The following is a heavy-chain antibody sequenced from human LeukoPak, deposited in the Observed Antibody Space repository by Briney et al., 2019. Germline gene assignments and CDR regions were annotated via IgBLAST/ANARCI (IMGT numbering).Heavy chain of an antibody. CDR1: GFTFSSYW. CDR2: INSDGSST. J-gene: IGHJ3*02. V-gene: IGHV3-74*01. CDR3: ARGRVLRFLEWLSGGGAFDI. D-gene: IGHD3-3*01. Sequence: PGGSLRLSCAASGFTFSSYWMHWVRQAPGKGLVWVSRINSDGSSTSYADSVKGRFTISRDNAKNTLYPQMNSLRAEDTAVYYCARGRVLRFLEWLSGGGAFDIWGQGTMVTVSS.